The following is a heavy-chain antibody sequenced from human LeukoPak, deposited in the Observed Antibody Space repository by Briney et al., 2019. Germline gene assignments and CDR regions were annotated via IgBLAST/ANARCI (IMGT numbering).Heavy chain of an antibody. CDR1: GGSISSYY. CDR2: IYYSGST. Sequence: SETLSPTCTVSGGSISSYYWSWIRQPPGKGLEWIGYIYYSGSTNYNPSLKSRVTISVDTSKNQFSLKLSSVTAADTAVYYCARLRGDYGGRAFDIWGQGTMVTVSS. CDR3: ARLRGDYGGRAFDI. V-gene: IGHV4-59*08. J-gene: IGHJ3*02. D-gene: IGHD4-17*01.